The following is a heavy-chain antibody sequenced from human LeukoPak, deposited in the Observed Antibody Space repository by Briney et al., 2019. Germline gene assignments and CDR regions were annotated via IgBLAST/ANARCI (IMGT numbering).Heavy chain of an antibody. CDR1: GFTFDDYA. V-gene: IGHV3-43*02. Sequence: PGGSLRLSCAASGFTFDDYAMHWVRQAPGKGLEWVSLISGDGGSTYYADSVKGRFTISRDNSKSCLYLQMNSLRTEDTALYYGAKDSSWKGGAIGVFIIGGKGTMVTSLQ. CDR3: AKDSSWKGGAIGVFII. CDR2: ISGDGGST. D-gene: IGHD3-10*01. J-gene: IGHJ3*02.